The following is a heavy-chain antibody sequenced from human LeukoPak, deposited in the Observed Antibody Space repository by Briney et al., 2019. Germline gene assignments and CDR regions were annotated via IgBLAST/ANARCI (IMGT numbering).Heavy chain of an antibody. CDR2: IYYSGST. V-gene: IGHV4-59*01. Sequence: SETLSLTCTVSGGSISSYYWSWIRQPPGKGLEWIGYIYYSGSTNYNPSLKSRVTISVDTSKNQFSLKLSSVTAAVTAVYYCASNRSGYGVDYWGQGTLVTVSS. CDR3: ASNRSGYGVDY. D-gene: IGHD5-12*01. CDR1: GGSISSYY. J-gene: IGHJ4*02.